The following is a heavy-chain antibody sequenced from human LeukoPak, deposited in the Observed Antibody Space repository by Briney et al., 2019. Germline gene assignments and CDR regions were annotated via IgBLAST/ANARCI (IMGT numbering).Heavy chain of an antibody. V-gene: IGHV3-23*01. CDR1: GFTFTNYA. J-gene: IGHJ4*02. CDR2: LTGDGGT. Sequence: GGSLRLSCAASGFTFTNYAMSWVRQAPGKGLEWVSVLTGDGGTYYADSVKGWFTNSRDDSKNTLFLQMDSLRAEDTAVYFCAKVKWKLIGYFDYWGQGTLVTVSS. CDR3: AKVKWKLIGYFDY. D-gene: IGHD1-20*01.